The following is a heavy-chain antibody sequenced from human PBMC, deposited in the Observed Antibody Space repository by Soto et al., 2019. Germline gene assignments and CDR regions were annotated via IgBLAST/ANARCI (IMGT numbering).Heavy chain of an antibody. J-gene: IGHJ4*02. CDR1: GFTFSSYA. D-gene: IGHD4-17*01. CDR2: ISYDGSNK. CDR3: ARKASPIGDYGGNYFDY. Sequence: QVQLVESGGGVVQPGRSLRLSCAASGFTFSSYAMHWVRQAPGKGLEWVAVISYDGSNKYYADSVKGRFTISRDNSKNTLYLQMNSLRAEDTAVYYCARKASPIGDYGGNYFDYWDQGTLVTVSS. V-gene: IGHV3-30-3*01.